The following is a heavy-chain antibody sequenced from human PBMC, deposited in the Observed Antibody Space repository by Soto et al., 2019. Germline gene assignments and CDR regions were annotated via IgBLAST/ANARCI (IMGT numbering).Heavy chain of an antibody. CDR2: IKQDGSEK. CDR3: AREVWSGYRYYYYGMDV. V-gene: IGHV3-7*03. Sequence: GALRLSCAASGFTFSSYWMSWVRQAPGKGLEWVANIKQDGSEKYYVDSVKGRFTISRDNAKNSLYLQMNSLRAEDTAVYYCAREVWSGYRYYYYGMDVWGQGTTVTVSS. D-gene: IGHD3-3*01. CDR1: GFTFSSYW. J-gene: IGHJ6*02.